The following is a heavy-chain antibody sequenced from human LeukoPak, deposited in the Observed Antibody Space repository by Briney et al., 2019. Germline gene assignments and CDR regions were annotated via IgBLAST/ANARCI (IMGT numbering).Heavy chain of an antibody. CDR1: GFTVSSNY. CDR2: LYGGGTT. Sequence: GGSLRLSCAASGFTVSSNYMSWVRQAPGKGLEWVSVLYGGGTTYYTDPVKGRFTISSDKSKNTLYLQMNSLRAEDTAVYYCARAPPRFLEWLGSTTIDYWGQGTLVTVSS. CDR3: ARAPPRFLEWLGSTTIDY. V-gene: IGHV3-66*01. J-gene: IGHJ4*02. D-gene: IGHD3-3*01.